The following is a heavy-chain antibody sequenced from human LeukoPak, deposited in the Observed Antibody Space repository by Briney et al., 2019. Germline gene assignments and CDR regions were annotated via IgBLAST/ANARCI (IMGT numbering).Heavy chain of an antibody. CDR3: ATGSYHEH. CDR1: GISFSTSA. J-gene: IGHJ4*02. Sequence: GGSLRLSCAASGISFSTSAMHWVRQAPGKGLEWVAVMSYEGKYKYHADSVKGRFTISRDNSRNTVSLQMNSLRSEDTAIYYCATGSYHEHWGQGTLVTVSS. D-gene: IGHD1-26*01. CDR2: MSYEGKYK. V-gene: IGHV3-30*01.